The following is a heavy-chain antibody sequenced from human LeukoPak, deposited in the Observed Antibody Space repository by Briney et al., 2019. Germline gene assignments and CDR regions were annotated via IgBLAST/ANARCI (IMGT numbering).Heavy chain of an antibody. CDR3: AKDYDILTGSYFDY. V-gene: IGHV3-30*18. J-gene: IGHJ4*02. Sequence: GGSLRLSCAASGFTSSSYGMHWVRQAPGKGLEWVAVISYDGSNKYYADSVKGRFTISRDNSKNTLYLQMNSLRAEDTAVYYCAKDYDILTGSYFDYWGQGTLVTVSS. D-gene: IGHD3-9*01. CDR1: GFTSSSYG. CDR2: ISYDGSNK.